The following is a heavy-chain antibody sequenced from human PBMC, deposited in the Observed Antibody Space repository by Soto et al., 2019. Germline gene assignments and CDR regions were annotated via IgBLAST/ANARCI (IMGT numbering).Heavy chain of an antibody. CDR2: IYYSGST. V-gene: IGHV4-39*01. J-gene: IGHJ5*02. CDR3: AGGYCSSTSCYAVWFDP. Sequence: QLQLQESGPGLVKPSETLSLTCTVSGGSISSSSYYWGWIRQPPGKGLEWIGSIYYSGSTYYNPSLKSRVTISVDTSKNQFSLKLSSVTAADTAVYYCAGGYCSSTSCYAVWFDPWGQGTLVTVSS. D-gene: IGHD2-2*03. CDR1: GGSISSSSYY.